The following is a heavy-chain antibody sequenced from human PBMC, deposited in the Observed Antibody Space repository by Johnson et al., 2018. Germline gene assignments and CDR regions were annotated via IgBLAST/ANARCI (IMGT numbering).Heavy chain of an antibody. CDR1: GGSISSYY. J-gene: IGHJ1*01. CDR2: FFTSGTT. V-gene: IGHV4-4*07. CDR3: ASIDYSNYEDFQH. Sequence: QVQLQESGPGLVKPSETLSLTCTVSGGSISSYYWDWIRQPAGKGLEWIGRFFTSGTTNYNPSLKSRVTMSVAASKSQFSLKLSSVTAADSAVYYCASIDYSNYEDFQHWGQGTLVTVSS. D-gene: IGHD4-11*01.